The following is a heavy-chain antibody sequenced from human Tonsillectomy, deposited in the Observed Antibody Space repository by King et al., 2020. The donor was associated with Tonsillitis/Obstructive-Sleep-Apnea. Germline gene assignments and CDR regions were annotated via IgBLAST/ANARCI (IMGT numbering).Heavy chain of an antibody. Sequence: VTLKESGPVLGKPTETLTLTCTVSGFSLSNARMGVSCIRQPPGKALEWLAHIFSTDEKSYNTSLKTRLTISKDTSKSQVVLTMTNVDPVDTASYFCARRWDMIRGVVIPWFDPWGQGTLVTVSS. CDR2: IFSTDEK. CDR1: GFSLSNARMG. D-gene: IGHD3-10*01. J-gene: IGHJ5*02. V-gene: IGHV2-26*01. CDR3: ARRWDMIRGVVIPWFDP.